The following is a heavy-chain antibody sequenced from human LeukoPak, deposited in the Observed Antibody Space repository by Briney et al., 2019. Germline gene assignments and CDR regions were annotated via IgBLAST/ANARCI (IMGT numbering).Heavy chain of an antibody. CDR1: GFTFSSYA. J-gene: IGHJ4*02. CDR2: ISGSGGST. CDR3: AKDLVGYCSGGSCFFDY. Sequence: QAGGSLRLSCAASGFTFSSYAMNWVRQAPGKGLEWVSTISGSGGSTYYADSVKGRFTISRDNSKNTLYLQMNSLRAEDTAVYYCAKDLVGYCSGGSCFFDYWGQGTLVTVSS. D-gene: IGHD2-15*01. V-gene: IGHV3-23*01.